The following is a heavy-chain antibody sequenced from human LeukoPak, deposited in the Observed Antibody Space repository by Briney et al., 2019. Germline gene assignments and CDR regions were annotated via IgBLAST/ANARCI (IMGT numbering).Heavy chain of an antibody. D-gene: IGHD5-18*01. CDR3: ARDNIGGVGYSHGTFENYFYYYGMDV. CDR2: ISDGGSTI. J-gene: IGHJ6*02. Sequence: PGGSLRLSCAASGFTFSSYEMNWVRQAPGKGLEWVSYISDGGSTIYYADSVKGRFTISRDNAKNSLYLQMNSLRAEDTALYYCARDNIGGVGYSHGTFENYFYYYGMDVWGQGTTVTVSS. CDR1: GFTFSSYE. V-gene: IGHV3-48*03.